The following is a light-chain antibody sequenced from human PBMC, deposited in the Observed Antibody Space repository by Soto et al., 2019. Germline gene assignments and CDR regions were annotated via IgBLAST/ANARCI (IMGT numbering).Light chain of an antibody. J-gene: IGKJ1*01. CDR1: QSVSSY. CDR2: DAS. V-gene: IGKV3-20*01. CDR3: QQYGSSLWT. Sequence: EIVLTQSPATLSLSPGERATLSCRASQSVSSYLAWYQQKPGQAPRLLIYDASNRATGIPARFSGSGSGTGFTLTISRLEPEDFAVYYCQQYGSSLWTFGQGTKV.